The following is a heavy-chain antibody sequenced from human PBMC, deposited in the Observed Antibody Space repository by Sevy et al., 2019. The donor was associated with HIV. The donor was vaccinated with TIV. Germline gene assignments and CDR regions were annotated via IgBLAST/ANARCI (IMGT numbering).Heavy chain of an antibody. CDR3: AGGGCTKPLDY. J-gene: IGHJ4*02. CDR2: LSFGCGEI. CDR1: GFTFSKYS. Sequence: GGSLRLSCAASGFTFSKYSMSWVRQAPGKGLGWVSTLSFGCGEINYADSVKGRFTISRDNSKSSVNLQMNNLRPEDTAVYYCAGGGCTKPLDYWGQGTLVTVSS. V-gene: IGHV3-23*01. D-gene: IGHD2-8*01.